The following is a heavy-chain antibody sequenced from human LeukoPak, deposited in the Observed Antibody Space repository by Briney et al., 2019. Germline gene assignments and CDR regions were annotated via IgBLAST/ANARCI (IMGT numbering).Heavy chain of an antibody. Sequence: SETLSLTCTVSGGSISSSSYYWGWIRQPPGKGLEWIGSIYYNGSTYYTPSLKSRVTISVDTSKNQFSLKLSSVTAADTSVYYCARACPNDSWIRHWFDPWGQGTLVTVSS. D-gene: IGHD2-8*01. CDR1: GGSISSSSYY. CDR2: IYYNGST. CDR3: ARACPNDSWIRHWFDP. J-gene: IGHJ5*02. V-gene: IGHV4-39*07.